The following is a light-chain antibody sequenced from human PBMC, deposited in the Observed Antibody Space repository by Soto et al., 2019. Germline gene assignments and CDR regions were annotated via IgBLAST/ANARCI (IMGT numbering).Light chain of an antibody. Sequence: EIVLTQSPGTLSLSPGERATLSCRASQSVSSSYLAWYQQKPGQAPRLLIYGASSRATGIPDRFSGSGAGTDFTLTISRREPEDFAVYYCQQYCSSPPDTFGPGTKVDIK. V-gene: IGKV3-20*01. CDR1: QSVSSSY. CDR2: GAS. J-gene: IGKJ3*01. CDR3: QQYCSSPPDT.